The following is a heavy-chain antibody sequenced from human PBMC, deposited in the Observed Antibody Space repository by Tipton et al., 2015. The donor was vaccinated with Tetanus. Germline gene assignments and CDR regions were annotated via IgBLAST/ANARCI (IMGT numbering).Heavy chain of an antibody. CDR2: IYPDGFEP. J-gene: IGHJ2*01. V-gene: IGHV5-51*01. Sequence: QLVQSGAEVKKAGESLKISCKGSGYSFSGYWIGWVRQMPGKGLEWMAIIYPDGFEPRYSPPFQGHVTISVDKSINTAYLQWDSLKASDTAIYYCARRRSAVLSGGYHWYFDLWGRGTLITVSS. CDR3: ARRRSAVLSGGYHWYFDL. D-gene: IGHD2-15*01. CDR1: GYSFSGYW.